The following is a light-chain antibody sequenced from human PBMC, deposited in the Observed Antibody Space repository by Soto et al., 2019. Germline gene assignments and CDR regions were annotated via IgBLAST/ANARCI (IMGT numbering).Light chain of an antibody. Sequence: IQMTQSPSTLSASVGDRVTITCRARQSISSWLAWYQQKPGKAPKLLIYKASSLESGVPSRFSGSGSGTELTLTISSLQPDDFATYYCQQYNNYPWTFGQGTKVEIK. CDR3: QQYNNYPWT. J-gene: IGKJ1*01. CDR1: QSISSW. CDR2: KAS. V-gene: IGKV1-5*03.